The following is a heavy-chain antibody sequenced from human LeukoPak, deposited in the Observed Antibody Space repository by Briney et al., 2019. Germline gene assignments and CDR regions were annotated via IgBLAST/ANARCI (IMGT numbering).Heavy chain of an antibody. J-gene: IGHJ4*02. V-gene: IGHV7-4-1*02. Sequence: ASVKVSCKASGYTFTSYGISWVRQAPGQGLEWMGWINTNTGNPTYAQGFTGRFVFSLDTSVSTAYLQISSLKAEDTAVYYCASSHYDYVWGSYRYFYFDYWGQGTLVAVSS. CDR2: INTNTGNP. CDR1: GYTFTSYG. CDR3: ASSHYDYVWGSYRYFYFDY. D-gene: IGHD3-16*02.